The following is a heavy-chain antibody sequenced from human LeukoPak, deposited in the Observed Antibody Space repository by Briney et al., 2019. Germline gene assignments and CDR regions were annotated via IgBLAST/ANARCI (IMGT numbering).Heavy chain of an antibody. V-gene: IGHV3-9*01. CDR2: ISWNSGSI. J-gene: IGHJ6*02. CDR1: GFTFDDYA. CDR3: AKDYYDFWSGYDV. Sequence: GGSLRLSCAAPGFTFDDYAMHWVRQAPGKGLEWVSGISWNSGSIGYADSVKGRFTISRDNAKNSLYLQMNSLRAEDTALYYCAKDYYDFWSGYDVWGQGTTVTVSS. D-gene: IGHD3-3*01.